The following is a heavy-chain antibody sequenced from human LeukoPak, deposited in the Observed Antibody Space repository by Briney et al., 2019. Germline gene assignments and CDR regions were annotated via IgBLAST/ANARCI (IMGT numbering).Heavy chain of an antibody. CDR1: GGSISSHY. CDR2: IYYSGST. V-gene: IGHV4-59*11. Sequence: NPSETLSLTCTVSGGSISSHYWRWIRQPPGKGLEWVGYIYYSGSTNYNPSLKSRVTMSVDTSKNQFSLNLNSVTAADTAVYYCARGRTAVDYWGQGTLVTVSS. J-gene: IGHJ4*02. D-gene: IGHD2-21*02. CDR3: ARGRTAVDY.